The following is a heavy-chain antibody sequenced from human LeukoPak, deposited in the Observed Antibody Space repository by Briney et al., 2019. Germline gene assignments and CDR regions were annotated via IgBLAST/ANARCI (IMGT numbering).Heavy chain of an antibody. CDR1: GDSMNSHY. CDR3: ARAVLMETTMFIGD. D-gene: IGHD3-10*02. Sequence: SETLSLTCDVSGDSMNSHYWSWLRQPPGKGLECVGYIHSSGRTNQNPSLKSRVTLSVDTSKNQFSLTLNSVTAADTAVYYCARAVLMETTMFIGDWGQGTLVTDCS. CDR2: IHSSGRT. V-gene: IGHV4-59*11. J-gene: IGHJ4*02.